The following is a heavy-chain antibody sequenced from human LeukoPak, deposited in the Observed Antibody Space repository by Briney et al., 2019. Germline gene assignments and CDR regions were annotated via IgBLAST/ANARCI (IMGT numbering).Heavy chain of an antibody. CDR3: ARLKFYDSTGYSPGHYMDV. Sequence: PSETLSLTCTVSGGPIFSYYWSWIRQTAGKGLEWIGRLYPGVGTDYNPSLKSRVTMSVDTSKKQFALKLCAVTAADTAVYYCARLKFYDSTGYSPGHYMDVWGKGTTVTVSS. CDR2: LYPGVGT. D-gene: IGHD3-22*01. J-gene: IGHJ6*03. CDR1: GGPIFSYY. V-gene: IGHV4-4*07.